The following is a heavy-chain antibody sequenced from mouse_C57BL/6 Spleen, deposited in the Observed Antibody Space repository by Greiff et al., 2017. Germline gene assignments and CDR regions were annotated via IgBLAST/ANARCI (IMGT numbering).Heavy chain of an antibody. V-gene: IGHV14-1*01. Sequence: VQLKQSGAELVRPGASVKLSCTASGFNIKDYYMHWVKQRPEQGLEWIGRIDPEDGDTEYAPKFQGKAPMTADTSSNTAYLQLSSLTSEDTAVYYCTNYYGSSYWYFDVWGTGTTVTVSS. CDR2: IDPEDGDT. D-gene: IGHD1-1*01. CDR1: GFNIKDYY. J-gene: IGHJ1*03. CDR3: TNYYGSSYWYFDV.